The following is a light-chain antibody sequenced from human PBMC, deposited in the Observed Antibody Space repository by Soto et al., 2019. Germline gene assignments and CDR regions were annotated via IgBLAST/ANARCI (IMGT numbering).Light chain of an antibody. CDR1: QSISTN. V-gene: IGKV3-15*01. Sequence: EIVMTQSPATLSVFPGERATLSCRASQSISTNLAWYQQKPGQAPRLLIYGASARATGIPARISGSESATEFTLTISSLQYEDFAVYYCHQYNNWPPYTFGQGTKLEIK. J-gene: IGKJ2*01. CDR3: HQYNNWPPYT. CDR2: GAS.